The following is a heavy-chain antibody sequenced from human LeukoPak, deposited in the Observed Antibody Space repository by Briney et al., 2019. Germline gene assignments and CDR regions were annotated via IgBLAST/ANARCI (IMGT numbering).Heavy chain of an antibody. CDR3: ARHTDYGDYVGPTEARPRGWFDP. V-gene: IGHV4-38-2*01. CDR1: GYSISSGYY. D-gene: IGHD4-17*01. J-gene: IGHJ5*02. CDR2: IYHSGST. Sequence: SETLSLTCAVSGYSISSGYYWGWIRQPPGKGLEWIGSIYHSGSTYYNPSLKSRVTISVATSKNQFSLKLSSVTAADTAVYYCARHTDYGDYVGPTEARPRGWFDPWGQGTLVTVSS.